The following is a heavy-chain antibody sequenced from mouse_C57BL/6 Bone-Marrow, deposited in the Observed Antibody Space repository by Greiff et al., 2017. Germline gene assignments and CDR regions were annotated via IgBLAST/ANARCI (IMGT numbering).Heavy chain of an antibody. CDR1: GYTFTSYG. Sequence: QVQLQQSGAELARPGASVKLSCKASGYTFTSYGISWVKQRTGQGLEWIGEIYPRSGNTYYNEKFKGKATLTVDKSSSTAYMELRSLTSEDSAVYFCARYYYGSSYDYWGQGTTLTVSS. V-gene: IGHV1-81*01. J-gene: IGHJ2*01. CDR2: IYPRSGNT. D-gene: IGHD1-1*01. CDR3: ARYYYGSSYDY.